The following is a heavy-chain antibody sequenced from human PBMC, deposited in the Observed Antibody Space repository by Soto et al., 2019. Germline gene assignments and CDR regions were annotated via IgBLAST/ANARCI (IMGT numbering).Heavy chain of an antibody. CDR2: ISAYNGNT. J-gene: IGHJ4*02. Sequence: GASVKVSCQASGSTFTSYGISWVRQAPGQGLEWMGWISAYNGNTNYAQKLQGRVTMTTDTSTSTAYMELRSLRSDDTAVYYCARLSTVTTVVAFDYWGQGTLVTVSS. V-gene: IGHV1-18*04. D-gene: IGHD4-17*01. CDR3: ARLSTVTTVVAFDY. CDR1: GSTFTSYG.